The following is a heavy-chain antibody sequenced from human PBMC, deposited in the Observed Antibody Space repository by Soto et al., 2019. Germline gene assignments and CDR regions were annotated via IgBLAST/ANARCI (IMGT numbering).Heavy chain of an antibody. CDR3: ARVLVSHNYYDSSGYGYYFDY. Sequence: LSLTCTVSGGSVSSGSYYWSWIRQPPGKGLEWIGYIYYSGSTNYNPSLKSRVTISVDTSKNQFSLKLSSVTAADTAVYYCARVLVSHNYYDSSGYGYYFDYWRQGTLATVSS. CDR2: IYYSGST. D-gene: IGHD3-22*01. J-gene: IGHJ4*02. V-gene: IGHV4-61*01. CDR1: GGSVSSGSYY.